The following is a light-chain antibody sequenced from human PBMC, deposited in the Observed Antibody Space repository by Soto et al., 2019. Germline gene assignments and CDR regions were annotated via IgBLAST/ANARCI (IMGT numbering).Light chain of an antibody. V-gene: IGKV1-39*01. J-gene: IGKJ2*01. CDR2: AAS. CDR3: QQYGSSPPYT. CDR1: QSIATY. Sequence: DVEMTQSPSSLSVSVGDSVTVNCRTSQSIATYLNWYQQKPGKAPKLLIYAASSLQSGVPSRFSGSGSGTDFTLTISRLEPEDFAVYYCQQYGSSPPYTFGQGTKVDIK.